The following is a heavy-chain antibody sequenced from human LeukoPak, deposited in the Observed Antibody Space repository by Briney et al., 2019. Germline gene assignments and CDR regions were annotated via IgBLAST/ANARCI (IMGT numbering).Heavy chain of an antibody. V-gene: IGHV3-23*01. CDR1: GFTFSSYA. Sequence: GGSPRLSCAASGFTFSSYAMSWVRQAPGKGLEWVSAISGSGGSTYYADSVKGRFTISRDNSKNTLYLQMNSLRAEDTAVYYCAKEPFYDSSGYYSDYWGQGTLVTVSS. CDR2: ISGSGGST. CDR3: AKEPFYDSSGYYSDY. J-gene: IGHJ4*02. D-gene: IGHD3-22*01.